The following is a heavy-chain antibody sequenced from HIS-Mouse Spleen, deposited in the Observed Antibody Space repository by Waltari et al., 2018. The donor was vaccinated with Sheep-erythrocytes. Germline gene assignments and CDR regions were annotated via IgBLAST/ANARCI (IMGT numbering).Heavy chain of an antibody. Sequence: EVQLVESGGGLVKPGGSLRLSCAASGFTFSSHRLSLVRQAPGKGLEWVSSISSSSSYIYYADSVKGRFTISRDNAKNSLYLQMNSLRAEDTAVYYCARDSTSDAFDIWGQGTMVTVSS. D-gene: IGHD6-6*01. J-gene: IGHJ3*02. CDR3: ARDSTSDAFDI. V-gene: IGHV3-21*01. CDR2: ISSSSSYI. CDR1: GFTFSSHR.